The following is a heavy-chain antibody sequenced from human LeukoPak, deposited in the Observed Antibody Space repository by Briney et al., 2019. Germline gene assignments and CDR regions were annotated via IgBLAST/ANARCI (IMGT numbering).Heavy chain of an antibody. D-gene: IGHD3-10*01. CDR3: ARASMVRGVSIVWFDP. CDR2: IYTSGST. CDR1: GGSMISYY. J-gene: IGHJ5*02. V-gene: IGHV4-4*08. Sequence: SETLSLTCTVSGGSMISYYWTWVRQTPGKGLEWIGRIYTSGSTNYNPSLKSRVTISVDTSKNQFSLKLSSVTAADTAVYYCARASMVRGVSIVWFDPWGQGTLVTVSS.